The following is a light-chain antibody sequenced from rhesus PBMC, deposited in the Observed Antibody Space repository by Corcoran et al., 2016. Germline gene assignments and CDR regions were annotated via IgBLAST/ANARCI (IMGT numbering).Light chain of an antibody. V-gene: IGKV3-31*02. J-gene: IGKJ1*01. CDR1: QSVSSY. CDR3: QETSNLWT. CDR2: GAS. Sequence: EIVMTQSPATLSLSPGETATISCRTSQSVSSYLAWYQQKPGQAPRLLIYGASSRATGIPDRFSGSGSGTDFTLSISSLEPEEFAVYYCQETSNLWTFGQGTKVEIK.